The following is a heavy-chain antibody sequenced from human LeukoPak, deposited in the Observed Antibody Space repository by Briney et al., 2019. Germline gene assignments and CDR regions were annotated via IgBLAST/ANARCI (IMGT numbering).Heavy chain of an antibody. V-gene: IGHV3-21*01. CDR3: ARDPYSGSYGPYYYYFMDV. D-gene: IGHD1-26*01. J-gene: IGHJ6*03. CDR1: GFTFSNYN. Sequence: GGSLGLSCAASGFTFSNYNMNWVRQAPGKGLEWVSSITTSSTCIYYADSVKGRFTISRDNAKNSLYLQMISLRAEDTAVYFCARDPYSGSYGPYYYYFMDVWGKGTTVTISS. CDR2: ITTSSTCI.